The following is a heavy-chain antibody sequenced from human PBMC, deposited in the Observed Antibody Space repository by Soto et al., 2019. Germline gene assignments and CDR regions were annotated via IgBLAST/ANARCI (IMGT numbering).Heavy chain of an antibody. CDR3: ARGEYCPNGVCYTAISYYYYYYMDF. CDR2: MNPNSGNT. J-gene: IGHJ6*03. D-gene: IGHD2-8*01. V-gene: IGHV1-8*01. Sequence: ASVKVSCKASGYTFTSYDINWVRQATGQGNEWMGWMNPNSGNTGYAQKFQGRVTMTRNTSISTAYMELRSLRSEDTAVYYCARGEYCPNGVCYTAISYYYYYYMDFWGKGTTVTASS. CDR1: GYTFTSYD.